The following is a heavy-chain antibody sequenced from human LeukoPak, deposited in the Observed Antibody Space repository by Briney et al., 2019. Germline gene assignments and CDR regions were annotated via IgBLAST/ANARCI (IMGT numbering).Heavy chain of an antibody. V-gene: IGHV3-23*01. J-gene: IGHJ4*02. Sequence: GGSLRLSCAASGFTFSSYAMGWVRQAPGKGLEWVSAISGSGGGTYYADSVKGRFTISRDNSKNTLYLQMNSLRAEDTAVYYCAKLSLNWMVTPRGCYFDYWGQGTLVTVSS. CDR2: ISGSGGGT. CDR3: AKLSLNWMVTPRGCYFDY. CDR1: GFTFSSYA. D-gene: IGHD5-18*01.